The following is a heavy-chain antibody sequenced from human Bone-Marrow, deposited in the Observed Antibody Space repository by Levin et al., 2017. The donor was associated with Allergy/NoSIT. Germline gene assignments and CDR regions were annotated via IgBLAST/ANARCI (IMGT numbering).Heavy chain of an antibody. V-gene: IGHV1-18*01. D-gene: IGHD4-17*01. Sequence: ASVKVSCKASGYTFTSYGISWVRQAPGQGLEWMGWISAYNGNTNYAQKLQGRVTMTTDTSTSTAYMELRSLRSDDTAVYYCARGPSLSAREREVPLPVTFDYWGQGTLVTVSS. CDR2: ISAYNGNT. J-gene: IGHJ4*02. CDR1: GYTFTSYG. CDR3: ARGPSLSAREREVPLPVTFDY.